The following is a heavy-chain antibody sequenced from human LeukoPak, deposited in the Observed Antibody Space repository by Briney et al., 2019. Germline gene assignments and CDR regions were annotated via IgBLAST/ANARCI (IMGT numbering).Heavy chain of an antibody. CDR3: ARVKKLRYFDWLFRPDY. V-gene: IGHV3-21*01. D-gene: IGHD3-9*01. CDR1: GFTFSSYS. J-gene: IGHJ4*02. CDR2: ISSSSSYI. Sequence: KSGGSLRLSCAASGFTFSSYSMNWVRQAPGKGLEWVSSISSSSSYIYYADSVKGRFTISRDNAKNSLYLQMNSLRAEDTAVYYCARVKKLRYFDWLFRPDYWGQGTLVTVSS.